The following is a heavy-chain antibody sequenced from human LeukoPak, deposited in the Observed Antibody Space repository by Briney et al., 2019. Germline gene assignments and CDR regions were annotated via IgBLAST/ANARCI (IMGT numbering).Heavy chain of an antibody. V-gene: IGHV1-2*02. CDR1: GYTFTGYY. D-gene: IGHD3-10*01. CDR3: ARVLVRGVKHSFDY. CDR2: INPNSGGT. J-gene: IGHJ4*02. Sequence: ASVKVSCXASGYTFTGYYMHWVRQAPGQGLEWMGWINPNSGGTNYAQKFQGRVTMTRDTSISTAYMELSRLRSDDTAVYYCARVLVRGVKHSFDYWGQGTLVTVSS.